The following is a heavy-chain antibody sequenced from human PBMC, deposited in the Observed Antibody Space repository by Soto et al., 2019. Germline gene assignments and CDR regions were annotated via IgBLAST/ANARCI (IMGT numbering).Heavy chain of an antibody. CDR2: AQPGHSDT. Sequence: GESLKISCQGSGYRFSSFWIGWVRQMPGKGLEWMGIAQPGHSDTRYSPAFQGHVTVSADESTNTAYLQWSSLRAEDTAVYYCVRAKQQVLLQVSGIDVWGQGTAVTVSS. J-gene: IGHJ6*02. V-gene: IGHV5-51*01. CDR3: VRAKQQVLLQVSGIDV. CDR1: GYRFSSFW. D-gene: IGHD3-22*01.